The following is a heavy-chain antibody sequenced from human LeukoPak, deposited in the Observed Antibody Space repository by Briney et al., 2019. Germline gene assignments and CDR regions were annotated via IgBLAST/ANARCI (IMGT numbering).Heavy chain of an antibody. Sequence: GPSVKVSCKSSGYTFTSYPICWVRQAHGQELEWVGWITTYNGNTNSAHKLHGRVTITTDTSTNKDYMDLRGLAAADPAAYYCASSYDYGDDVGDFDYWGQGTLVTVSS. CDR2: ITTYNGNT. J-gene: IGHJ4*02. CDR1: GYTFTSYP. CDR3: ASSYDYGDDVGDFDY. V-gene: IGHV1-18*01. D-gene: IGHD4-17*01.